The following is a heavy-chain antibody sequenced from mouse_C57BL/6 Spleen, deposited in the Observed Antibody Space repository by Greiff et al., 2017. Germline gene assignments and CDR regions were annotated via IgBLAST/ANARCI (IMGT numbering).Heavy chain of an antibody. CDR3: AREAMDY. CDR2: IWNGGST. J-gene: IGHJ4*01. V-gene: IGHV2-2*01. CDR1: GFSLTSYG. Sequence: QVQLKQSGPGLVQPSQCLSITCTVSGFSLTSYGVHWVRQAPGKGLEWLGVIWNGGSTDYNAAFISRLSISKDNSKSQVFFKMNSLQADDTAIYYFAREAMDYWGQGTSVTVSS.